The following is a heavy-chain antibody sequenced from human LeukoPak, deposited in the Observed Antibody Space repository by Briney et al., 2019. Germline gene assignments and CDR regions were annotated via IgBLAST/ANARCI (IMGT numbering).Heavy chain of an antibody. V-gene: IGHV3-21*06. CDR2: ISRDSSHI. D-gene: IGHD5-18*01. J-gene: IGHJ4*01. CDR3: VRDVNGHGYGYFDY. CDR1: GFSFSSYS. Sequence: KPGGSLRLSCAASGFSFSSYSMHWVRQAPGKGLEWVSSISRDSSHIYIDSVKGRFTISRDNAKNSLYLQLNSLRAEDTAVYYCVRDVNGHGYGYFDYWGHGTLVTVSS.